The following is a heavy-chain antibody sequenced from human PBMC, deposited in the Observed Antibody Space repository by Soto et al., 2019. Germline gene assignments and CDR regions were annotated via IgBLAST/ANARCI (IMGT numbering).Heavy chain of an antibody. D-gene: IGHD1-1*01. CDR1: GYTFTGYY. CDR2: INPNSGVT. J-gene: IGHJ6*03. Sequence: ASVKVSCKASGYTFTGYYMHWVLQAPGQGLEWMGWINPNSGVTNYSQKFQVWVTMTRDTSISTAYMELSRLRSDDTAVYYCARAEAGTVYYYYYYVDVWGKGTTVTVSS. V-gene: IGHV1-2*04. CDR3: ARAEAGTVYYYYYYVDV.